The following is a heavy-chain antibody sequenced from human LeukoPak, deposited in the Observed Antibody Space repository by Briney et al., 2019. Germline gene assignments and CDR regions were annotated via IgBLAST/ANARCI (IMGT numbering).Heavy chain of an antibody. Sequence: SETLSLTCTVSGGSISSGGYYWSWLRQHPGKGLEWIGYIYYSGSTHYNPSLKSRVTMSVDTSKNQFSLELSSVTAADTAVYYCAREGSLGYSDYWGQGTLVTVSS. CDR3: AREGSLGYSDY. CDR2: IYYSGST. J-gene: IGHJ4*02. D-gene: IGHD3-10*01. CDR1: GGSISSGGYY. V-gene: IGHV4-31*03.